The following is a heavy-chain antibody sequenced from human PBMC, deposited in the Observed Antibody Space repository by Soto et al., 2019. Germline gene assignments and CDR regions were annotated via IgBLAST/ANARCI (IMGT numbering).Heavy chain of an antibody. D-gene: IGHD4-4*01. V-gene: IGHV4-34*01. J-gene: IGHJ6*02. CDR2: INHSGST. CDR3: ARGHRLYSNYWNYYGMDV. Sequence: SETLSLTCAVYGGSFSGYYWSWIRQPPGKGLEWIGEINHSGSTNYNPSLKSRVTISVDTSKNQFSLKLSSVTAADTAVYYCARGHRLYSNYWNYYGMDVWGQGTTVTVSS. CDR1: GGSFSGYY.